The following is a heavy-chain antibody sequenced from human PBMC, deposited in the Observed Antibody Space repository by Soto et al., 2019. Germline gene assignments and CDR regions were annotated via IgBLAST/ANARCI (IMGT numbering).Heavy chain of an antibody. CDR3: ARDLGLGGGWFDP. CDR1: GGSISSGGYS. Sequence: QLQLQESGSGLVKPSQTLSLTCAVSGGSISSGGYSWSWIRQPPGKGLEWIGYIYHSGSTYYNPALKSRVTISVDRSKNQFSLKLSSVTAADTAVYYCARDLGLGGGWFDPWGQGTLVTVSS. V-gene: IGHV4-30-2*01. D-gene: IGHD3-10*01. J-gene: IGHJ5*02. CDR2: IYHSGST.